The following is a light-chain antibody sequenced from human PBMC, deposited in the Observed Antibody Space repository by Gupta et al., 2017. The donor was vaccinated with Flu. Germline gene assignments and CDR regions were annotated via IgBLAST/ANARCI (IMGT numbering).Light chain of an antibody. J-gene: IGKJ2*01. Sequence: DIVMTQSPYSLPVSLGERATINCKSSQSVLYSSNSQNYLSWYQQKPGQPPKLLLYWASIRESGVPDRFRGSGSGTDFTLTITSLQAEDVAVYYCQQDYSAPFTFGQGTRLEIK. CDR2: WAS. CDR1: QSVLYSSNSQNY. CDR3: QQDYSAPFT. V-gene: IGKV4-1*01.